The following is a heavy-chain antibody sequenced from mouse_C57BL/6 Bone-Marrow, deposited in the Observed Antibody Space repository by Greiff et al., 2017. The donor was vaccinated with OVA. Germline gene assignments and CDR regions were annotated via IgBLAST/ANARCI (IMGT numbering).Heavy chain of an antibody. D-gene: IGHD4-1*01. CDR2: IYWDDDK. CDR3: ARSGLGRYWYFDV. Sequence: QVTLKESGPGILQSSQTLSLTCSFSGFSLSTSGMGVSWIRQPSGKGLEWLAHIYWDDDKRYNPSLKSRLTISKDTSRNQVFLKITSVDTADTATYYCARSGLGRYWYFDVWGTGTTVTVSS. J-gene: IGHJ1*03. CDR1: GFSLSTSGMG. V-gene: IGHV8-12*01.